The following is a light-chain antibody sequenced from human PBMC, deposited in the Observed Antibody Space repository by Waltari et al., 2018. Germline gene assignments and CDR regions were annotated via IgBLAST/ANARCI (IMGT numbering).Light chain of an antibody. CDR2: LNSDGSH. Sequence: QLVLTQSPSASASLGASVKLTCTLSSGHSSYAIAWHQQQPEKGPRYLMKLNSDGSHSNGDGIPDRFSGSSSGAERYLTISSLQSEDEADDYCQTWGTGIHVFGTGTKVTVL. CDR1: SGHSSYA. V-gene: IGLV4-69*01. J-gene: IGLJ1*01. CDR3: QTWGTGIHV.